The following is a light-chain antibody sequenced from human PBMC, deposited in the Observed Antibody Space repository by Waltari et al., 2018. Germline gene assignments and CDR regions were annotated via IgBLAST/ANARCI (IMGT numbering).Light chain of an antibody. CDR2: DVT. J-gene: IGLJ1*01. CDR3: SSYTSSSANYV. CDR1: SSDVGGYNY. V-gene: IGLV2-14*03. Sequence: QSALTQPASVSGSPGPSITISCTGTSSDVGGYNYVSWYQQHPGKAPKLMIYDVTNRPSGVSNRFSGSKSGNTASLTISGLQAEDEADYYCSSYTSSSANYVFGSATKVTVL.